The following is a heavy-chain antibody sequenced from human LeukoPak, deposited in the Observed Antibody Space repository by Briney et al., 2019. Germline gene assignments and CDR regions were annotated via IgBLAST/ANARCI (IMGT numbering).Heavy chain of an antibody. CDR2: ISSSRSSV. V-gene: IGHV3-21*01. D-gene: IGHD3-10*01. CDR3: ARDGVRGHTTLDY. CDR1: GFTFSSYD. Sequence: GGSLRLSCVGSGFTFSSYDMIWVRQAPGKGLEWGSGISSSRSSVYYADSVKGRFTISRDNAKNSLYLQMNSLRAEDTAIYYCARDGVRGHTTLDYWGQGTLVTVSS. J-gene: IGHJ4*02.